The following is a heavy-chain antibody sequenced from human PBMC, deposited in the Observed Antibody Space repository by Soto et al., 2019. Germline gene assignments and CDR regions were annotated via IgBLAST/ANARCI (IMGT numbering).Heavy chain of an antibody. Sequence: QVQLVQSGAEVKKPGASVKLSCKASGYTFTSYGISWVRQAPGQGRAWMGWISAYNGNTNDAQKLQGRVTMTTDTSKSTAYLELRSLRSADTAVYYCARSLMIGSVYRTPDYWGQGTLVTVSS. J-gene: IGHJ4*02. CDR1: GYTFTSYG. CDR2: ISAYNGNT. D-gene: IGHD2-8*02. CDR3: ARSLMIGSVYRTPDY. V-gene: IGHV1-18*01.